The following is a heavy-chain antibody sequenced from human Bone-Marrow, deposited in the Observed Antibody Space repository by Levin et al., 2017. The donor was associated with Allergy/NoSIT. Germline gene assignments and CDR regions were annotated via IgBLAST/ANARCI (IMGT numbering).Heavy chain of an antibody. CDR1: GFTFSDYY. Sequence: GESLKISCAASGFTFSDYYMSWIRQAPGKGLEWVSYISSSGSTIYYADSVKGRFTISRDNAKNSLYLQMNSLRAEDTAVYYCARGLGEEGYCSSTSCYSDYWGQGTLVTVSS. D-gene: IGHD2-2*01. CDR3: ARGLGEEGYCSSTSCYSDY. V-gene: IGHV3-11*01. CDR2: ISSSGSTI. J-gene: IGHJ4*02.